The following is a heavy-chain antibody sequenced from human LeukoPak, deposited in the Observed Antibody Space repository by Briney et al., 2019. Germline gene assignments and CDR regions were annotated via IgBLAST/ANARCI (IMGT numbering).Heavy chain of an antibody. CDR3: ARVTFLEWLFFDY. CDR2: IKQDGSEK. CDR1: GFTFSSYW. V-gene: IGHV3-7*01. D-gene: IGHD3-3*01. J-gene: IGHJ4*02. Sequence: PGGSLRLSCAASGFTFSSYWMSWVRQAPGKGLEWVANIKQDGSEKYYVDSVKGRFTISRDNAKNSLYLQTNSLRAEDTAVYYCARVTFLEWLFFDYWGQGTLVTVSS.